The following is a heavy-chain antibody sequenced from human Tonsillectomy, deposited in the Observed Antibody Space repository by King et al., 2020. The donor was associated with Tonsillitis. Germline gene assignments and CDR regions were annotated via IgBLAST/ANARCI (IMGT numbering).Heavy chain of an antibody. CDR2: TDYRSKWYN. CDR3: ARWQHSAFDI. D-gene: IGHD6-13*01. J-gene: IGHJ3*02. Sequence: VQLQQSGPGLVKPSQTLSLTCAISGDSVSASSRVAWNWIRQSPSRGLEWLGRTDYRSKWYNAYAVSVKSRITINPDTSKNQFSLQLNSVTPEDTALYYCARWQHSAFDIWGQGTMVTVSS. CDR1: GDSVSASSRVA. V-gene: IGHV6-1*01.